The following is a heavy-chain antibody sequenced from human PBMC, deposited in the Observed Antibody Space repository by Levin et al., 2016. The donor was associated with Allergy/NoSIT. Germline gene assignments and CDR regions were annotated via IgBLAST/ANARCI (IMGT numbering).Heavy chain of an antibody. V-gene: IGHV3-23*01. D-gene: IGHD2-15*01. CDR1: GFTFSNYA. Sequence: GGSLRLSCAASGFTFSNYAMTWVRQAPGRGLQWVSSISDSGRYSYYADSVKGRFTISRDNSKNTLYLQMNSLRAEDTAVYYCAKDSRAVVVILGPSDYWGQGTLVTVSS. CDR2: ISDSGRYS. J-gene: IGHJ4*02. CDR3: AKDSRAVVVILGPSDY.